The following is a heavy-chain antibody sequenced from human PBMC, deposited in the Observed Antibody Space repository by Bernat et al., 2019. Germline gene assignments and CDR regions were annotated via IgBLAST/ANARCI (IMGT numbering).Heavy chain of an antibody. J-gene: IGHJ6*02. CDR2: IHKGGRT. Sequence: EVQLVETGGGLIQPGGSLRLSCAASGLTVSSNDMTWVRQAPGKGLEWVSVIHKGGRTYYADSVKGRFTISRDNSKNTLYVERNSLRAEDTAVYYCARLYYYQMDVWGQGTTVTVSS. V-gene: IGHV3-53*05. CDR3: ARLYYYQMDV. CDR1: GLTVSSND.